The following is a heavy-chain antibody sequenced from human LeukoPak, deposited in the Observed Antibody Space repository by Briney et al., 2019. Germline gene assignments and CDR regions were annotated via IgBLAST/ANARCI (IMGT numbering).Heavy chain of an antibody. CDR2: INHSGST. CDR3: ARLAYGSTY. Sequence: SSETLSRTCAVYGRSFSGYYWSWIRQPPGKGLEWIGEINHSGSTNYNPSLKSRVTISVDTSKNQFSLKLSSVTAADTAIYYCARLAYGSTYWGQGTLVTVSS. J-gene: IGHJ4*02. CDR1: GRSFSGYY. V-gene: IGHV4-34*01. D-gene: IGHD3-10*01.